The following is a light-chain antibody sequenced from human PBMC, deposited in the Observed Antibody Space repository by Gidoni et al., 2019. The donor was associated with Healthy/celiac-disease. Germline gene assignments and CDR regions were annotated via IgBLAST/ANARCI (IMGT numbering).Light chain of an antibody. J-gene: IGKJ1*01. V-gene: IGKV3-20*01. CDR1: QRVSSSY. CDR2: GAS. CDR3: QQYGSSPRT. Sequence: EIVLTQSPGTLSLSPGERATLPCRASQRVSSSYLAWYQQKPGQAPMLLIYGASSRATGIPDRFSGSGSGTDFTLTISRLEPEDFAVYYCQQYGSSPRTFGQGTKVEIK.